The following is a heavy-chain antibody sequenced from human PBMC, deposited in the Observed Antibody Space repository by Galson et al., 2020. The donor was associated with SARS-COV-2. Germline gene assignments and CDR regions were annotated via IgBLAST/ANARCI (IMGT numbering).Heavy chain of an antibody. V-gene: IGHV3-48*02. CDR3: SRGLSSSWPFSDF. J-gene: IGHJ4*02. Sequence: GESLKISCAASGFTFRSYNMNWVRQAPGKGLEWVSFITSSSTTYYADSVKGRFTISRDNAKNSLYLQMSGLRDDDTAWYYCSRGLSSSWPFSDFWGQGALVTVSS. CDR2: ITSSSTT. CDR1: GFTFRSYN. D-gene: IGHD6-13*01.